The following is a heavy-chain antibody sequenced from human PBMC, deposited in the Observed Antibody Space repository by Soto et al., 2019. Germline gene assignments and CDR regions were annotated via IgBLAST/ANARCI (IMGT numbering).Heavy chain of an antibody. J-gene: IGHJ4*02. Sequence: VSVKVSSKASGYTFTGYYMHWVRQATGQGLEWMGWINPNSGGTNYAQKFQGWVTMTRDTSISTAYMGLSRLRSDDTAVYYCVRGVRRYYDSSGYYFFDYWGQGTLVTVSS. CDR1: GYTFTGYY. D-gene: IGHD3-22*01. V-gene: IGHV1-2*04. CDR2: INPNSGGT. CDR3: VRGVRRYYDSSGYYFFDY.